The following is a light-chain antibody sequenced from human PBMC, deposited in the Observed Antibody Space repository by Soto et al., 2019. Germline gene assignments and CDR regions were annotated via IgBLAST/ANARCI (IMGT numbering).Light chain of an antibody. CDR1: QSVRNN. CDR3: QQYKNWPPIT. V-gene: IGKV3-15*01. Sequence: EKLMTQSPATLSVYPGERATLSCRASQSVRNNLAWYQQKPGQAPRLLIFGASTRATGIPARFSGSGSGTEFTLTISSLQSEDFGVYYCQQYKNWPPITFGQGTRLEIK. J-gene: IGKJ5*01. CDR2: GAS.